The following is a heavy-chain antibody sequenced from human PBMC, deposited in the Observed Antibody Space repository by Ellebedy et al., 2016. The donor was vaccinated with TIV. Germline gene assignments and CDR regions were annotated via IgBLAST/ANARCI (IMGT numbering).Heavy chain of an antibody. Sequence: APVKVSCXASEYTFINYYIHWVRLAPGQGLEWLGIINPSDGHTSYAKKIQGRVTMTRDTSTSTVYMALSSLSSEDTAVYFCARGNTLMVVGFDSWGQGTLVTVSS. CDR3: ARGNTLMVVGFDS. V-gene: IGHV1-46*01. CDR1: EYTFINYY. D-gene: IGHD2-21*01. J-gene: IGHJ4*02. CDR2: INPSDGHT.